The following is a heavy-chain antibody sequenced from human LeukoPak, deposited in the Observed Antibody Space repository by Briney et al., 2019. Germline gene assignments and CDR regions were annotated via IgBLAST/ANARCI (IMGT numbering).Heavy chain of an antibody. CDR2: IIPILGIA. J-gene: IGHJ6*02. Sequence: SVKVSCKASGGTFSSYAISWVRQAPGQGLEWMGRIIPILGIANYAQKFQGRVTITADKSTSTAYMELSSLRSEGTAVYYCARTTMIVAYGMDVWGQGTTVTVSS. CDR3: ARTTMIVAYGMDV. D-gene: IGHD3-22*01. V-gene: IGHV1-69*04. CDR1: GGTFSSYA.